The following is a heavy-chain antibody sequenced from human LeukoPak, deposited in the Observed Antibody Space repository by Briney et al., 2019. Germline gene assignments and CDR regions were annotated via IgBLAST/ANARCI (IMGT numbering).Heavy chain of an antibody. CDR3: ARGVLDFWSGYYWFDP. J-gene: IGHJ5*02. CDR1: GYTFTSYG. V-gene: IGHV1-18*01. D-gene: IGHD3-3*01. CDR2: ISGYNGNT. Sequence: AASVKVSCKASGYTFTSYGISWVRQAPGQGLEWMGWISGYNGNTNYAQKLQGRVTMTTDTSTSTAYMELRSLRSDDTAVYYCARGVLDFWSGYYWFDPWGQGTLVTVSS.